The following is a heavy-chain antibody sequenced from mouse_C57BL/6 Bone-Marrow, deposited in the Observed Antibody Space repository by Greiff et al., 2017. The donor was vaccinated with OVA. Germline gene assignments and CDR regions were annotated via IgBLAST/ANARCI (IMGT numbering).Heavy chain of an antibody. CDR3: ARRGYYYYGSVYYAMDY. V-gene: IGHV1-7*01. CDR2: LNPSSGYT. Sequence: QVQLQQSGAELAKPGASVKLSCKASGYTFTSYWMHWVKQRPGQGLEWIGYLNPSSGYTKYNQKFKATATLTADKSSSTAYMQLSSLRYEDSAVYYCARRGYYYYGSVYYAMDYWGQGTSVTVSS. CDR1: GYTFTSYW. D-gene: IGHD1-1*01. J-gene: IGHJ4*01.